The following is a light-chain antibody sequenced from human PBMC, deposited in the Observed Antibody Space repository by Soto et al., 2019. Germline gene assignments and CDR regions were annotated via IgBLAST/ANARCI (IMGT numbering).Light chain of an antibody. J-gene: IGKJ5*01. CDR1: QSLRSTS. Sequence: LTQPPGTLALSPGERATLSCRASQSLRSTSLAWYQQKPGQAPRLLMYGASNRATGIPDKFSGGGSGTDFTLTISRLEPEDFAVYYCQHYGGSPPITFGQGRRLEI. V-gene: IGKV3-20*01. CDR3: QHYGGSPPIT. CDR2: GAS.